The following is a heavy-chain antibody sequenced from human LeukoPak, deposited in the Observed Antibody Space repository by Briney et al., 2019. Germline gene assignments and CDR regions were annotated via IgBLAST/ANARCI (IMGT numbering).Heavy chain of an antibody. V-gene: IGHV3-21*01. CDR3: ARDLHSSSYDYVWGRPPYYFDY. CDR2: ISSSSSYI. D-gene: IGHD3-16*01. CDR1: GFTFSSYS. Sequence: PGGSLRLSCAGSGFTFSSYSMNWVRQAPGKGLEWVSSISSSSSYIYYADSVEGRFTISRDNAKNSLYLQMNSLRAEDTAVYYCARDLHSSSYDYVWGRPPYYFDYWGQGTLVTVSS. J-gene: IGHJ4*02.